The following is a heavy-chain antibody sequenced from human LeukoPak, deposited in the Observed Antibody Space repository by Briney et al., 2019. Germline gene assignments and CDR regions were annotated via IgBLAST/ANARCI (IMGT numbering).Heavy chain of an antibody. CDR3: ARVPPSGWSGG. CDR1: GFTFSSYE. CDR2: ISSSGSTI. V-gene: IGHV3-48*03. Sequence: PGGSLRLSCAASGFTFSSYEMNWVRQPPGKGLEWVSYISSSGSTIYYADSVKGRFTISRDNAKNSLYLQMNSLRAEDTALYYCARVPPSGWSGGWGQGTLVTVSS. J-gene: IGHJ4*02. D-gene: IGHD6-19*01.